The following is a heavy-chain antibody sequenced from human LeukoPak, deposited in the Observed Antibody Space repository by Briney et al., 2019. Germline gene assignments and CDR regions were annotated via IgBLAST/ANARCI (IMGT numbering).Heavy chain of an antibody. J-gene: IGHJ4*02. CDR1: GYTFTSYY. CDR2: INPSGGST. V-gene: IGHV1-46*01. CDR3: ARAVVSSGSNGAPSHY. D-gene: IGHD3-22*01. Sequence: ASVKVSCKASGYTFTSYYMHLVRQAPGQGLEWMGIINPSGGSTSYAQKFQGRVTMTRDTSTSTVYMELSSLRSEDTAVYYCARAVVSSGSNGAPSHYWGQGTLVTVSS.